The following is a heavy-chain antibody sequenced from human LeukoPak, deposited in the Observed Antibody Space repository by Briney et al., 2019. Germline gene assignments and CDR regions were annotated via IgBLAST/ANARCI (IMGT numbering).Heavy chain of an antibody. J-gene: IGHJ4*02. CDR3: ATTAGDY. CDR2: IKQDGSEK. Sequence: GGSLRLSCAASGFTFSSYWMSWVRQTPGKGLEWVANIKQDGSEKDYVDSMKGRFTISRDNAKNSVYLQMNSLRAEDTAVYYCATTAGDYWGQGTLVTVSS. V-gene: IGHV3-7*01. D-gene: IGHD3-10*01. CDR1: GFTFSSYW.